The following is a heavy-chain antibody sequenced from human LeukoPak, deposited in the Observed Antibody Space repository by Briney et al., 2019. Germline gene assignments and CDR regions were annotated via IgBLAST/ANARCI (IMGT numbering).Heavy chain of an antibody. J-gene: IGHJ4*02. D-gene: IGHD2-2*01. CDR2: IWHDGSNK. CDR3: AKAPSVVVVPATDY. V-gene: IGHV3-30*02. Sequence: GGSLRLSCAASGFTFNTYGLHWVRQAPGKGLEWVAVIWHDGSNKYYADSVKGRFTISRDDSKNTLYLQMNSLRAEDTAVYYCAKAPSVVVVPATDYWGQGTLVTVSS. CDR1: GFTFNTYG.